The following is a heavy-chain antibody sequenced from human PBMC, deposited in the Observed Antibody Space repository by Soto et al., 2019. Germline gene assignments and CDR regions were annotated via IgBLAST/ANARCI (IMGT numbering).Heavy chain of an antibody. D-gene: IGHD3-9*01. CDR2: ISYDGSNK. Sequence: QVQLVESGGGVAQPGRSLRLSCAASGFTFSSYGMHWVRQAPGKGLEWVAVISYDGSNKYYADSVKGRFTISRDNSKNTLYLQMNSLRAEDTAVYYCAKDREPYYDILTGYSLGDYWGQGTLVTVSS. V-gene: IGHV3-30*18. CDR1: GFTFSSYG. CDR3: AKDREPYYDILTGYSLGDY. J-gene: IGHJ4*02.